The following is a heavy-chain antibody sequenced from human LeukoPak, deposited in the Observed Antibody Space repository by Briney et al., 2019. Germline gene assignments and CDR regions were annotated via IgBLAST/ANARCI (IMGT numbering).Heavy chain of an antibody. V-gene: IGHV3-23*01. CDR1: GFTFSSYA. CDR3: AKGKDSSGYYYLDAFDI. J-gene: IGHJ3*02. Sequence: GGFLRLSCAASGFTFSSYAMSWVRQAPGKGLEWVSAISGSGGSTYYADSVKGRFTISRDNSKNTLYLQMNSLRAEDTAVYYCAKGKDSSGYYYLDAFDIWGQGTMVTVSS. D-gene: IGHD3-22*01. CDR2: ISGSGGST.